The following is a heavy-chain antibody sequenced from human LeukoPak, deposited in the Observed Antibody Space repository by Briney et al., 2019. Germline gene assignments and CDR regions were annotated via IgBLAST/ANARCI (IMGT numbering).Heavy chain of an antibody. J-gene: IGHJ4*02. Sequence: PGGSLRLSCAASGFTFSSYSMNWVRQAPGKGLEWVSSISSSSSYIYYADSVKGRFTISRDNAKNSLYLQMNSLRAEDTAVYYCAGPAREEYYYDSSGYSAADYWGQGTLVTVSS. CDR2: ISSSSSYI. D-gene: IGHD3-22*01. CDR3: AGPAREEYYYDSSGYSAADY. CDR1: GFTFSSYS. V-gene: IGHV3-21*01.